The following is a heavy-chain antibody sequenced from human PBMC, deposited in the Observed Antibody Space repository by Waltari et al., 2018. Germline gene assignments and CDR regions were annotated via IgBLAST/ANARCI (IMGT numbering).Heavy chain of an antibody. CDR1: GATFNTYA. J-gene: IGHJ4*02. CDR3: ARIKESGRSRMGPFDY. Sequence: QVQLVQSGAEVKKPGSSVNVSCKASGATFNTYALTWVRQAPGQGLEWMGGIIPVFGTANYAQKFRGRVTITADDSTSTVYMEVRSLTSEDTAVYYCARIKESGRSRMGPFDYWGQGTLVTVSS. D-gene: IGHD1-26*01. V-gene: IGHV1-69*01. CDR2: IIPVFGTA.